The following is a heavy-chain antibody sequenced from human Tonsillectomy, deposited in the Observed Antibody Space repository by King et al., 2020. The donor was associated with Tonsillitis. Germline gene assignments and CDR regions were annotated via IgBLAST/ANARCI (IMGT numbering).Heavy chain of an antibody. D-gene: IGHD3-3*01. V-gene: IGHV1-69*01. CDR3: AGFTDYDFWSGYYD. CDR2: IIPIFGTA. Sequence: VQLVESGAEVKKPGSSVKVSCKASGGTFNSYAISWVRQAPGQGLEWMGGIIPIFGTANYAQKFQGRVTITADESTSTAYMELSSLRSEDTAVYYCAGFTDYDFWSGYYDWGQGTLVTVSS. J-gene: IGHJ4*02. CDR1: GGTFNSYA.